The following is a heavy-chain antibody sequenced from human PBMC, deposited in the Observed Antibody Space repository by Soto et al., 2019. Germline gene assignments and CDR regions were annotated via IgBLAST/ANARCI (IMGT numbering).Heavy chain of an antibody. V-gene: IGHV4-31*03. CDR2: IYYSGST. CDR1: GGSISSGGYY. Sequence: SETLSLTCTVSGGSISSGGYYWSWIRQHPGKGLEWIGYIYYSGSTYYNPSLKSRVTISVDTSKNQFSLKLSSVTAADTAVYYCVFGRRGDFDYWGQGTLVTVYS. CDR3: VFGRRGDFDY. D-gene: IGHD3-16*01. J-gene: IGHJ4*02.